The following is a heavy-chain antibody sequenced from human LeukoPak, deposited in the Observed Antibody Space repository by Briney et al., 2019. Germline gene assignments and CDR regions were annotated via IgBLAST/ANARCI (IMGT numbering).Heavy chain of an antibody. CDR2: IYYSGST. D-gene: IGHD2-2*01. V-gene: IGHV4-59*01. CDR1: GGSISSYY. Sequence: PSETLSLTCTVSGGSISSYYWSWIRQPPGKGLEWVGYIYYSGSTNYNPSLKSRVTISVDTSKNQFSLKLSSVTAADTAVYYCARATPSYCSSTSCYYYYYGMDVWGKGTTVTVFS. CDR3: ARATPSYCSSTSCYYYYYGMDV. J-gene: IGHJ6*04.